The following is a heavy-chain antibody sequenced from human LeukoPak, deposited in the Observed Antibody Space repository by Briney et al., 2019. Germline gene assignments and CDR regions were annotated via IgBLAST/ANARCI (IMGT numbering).Heavy chain of an antibody. CDR1: GYSFTNYW. CDR3: ARHPSPWYYYYMDV. V-gene: IGHV5-51*01. CDR2: NYPGDSDT. J-gene: IGHJ6*03. Sequence: GESLQISCQASGYSFTNYWIGWRRPMPGKGLGWMGINYPGDSDTRYSPSFQGQLTISADTSISTAYLQWSSLKASDTAMYYCARHPSPWYYYYMDVWGKGTTVTVSS.